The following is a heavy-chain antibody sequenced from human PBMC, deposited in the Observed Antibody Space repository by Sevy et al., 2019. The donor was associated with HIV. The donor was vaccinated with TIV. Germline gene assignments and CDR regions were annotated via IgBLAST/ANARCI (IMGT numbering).Heavy chain of an antibody. CDR2: IRYDGSNK. V-gene: IGHV3-30*02. Sequence: GGSLRLSCAASGFTFSSYGMHWVRQAPGKGLEWVAFIRYDGSNKYYADSVKGRFTISRDNSKNTLYLQMNSLRAEDTAVYYCAVTMVQGADSSYYYYYYGMDVWGQWTTVTVSS. CDR1: GFTFSSYG. D-gene: IGHD3-10*01. J-gene: IGHJ6*02. CDR3: AVTMVQGADSSYYYYYYGMDV.